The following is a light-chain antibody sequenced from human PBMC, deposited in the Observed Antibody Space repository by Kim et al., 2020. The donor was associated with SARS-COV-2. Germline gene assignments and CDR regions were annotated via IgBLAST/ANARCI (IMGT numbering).Light chain of an antibody. Sequence: EILMTQSPGTLSVSPGERATLSCRASQSVRNNLAWYQQKPGQPPRLLIFDASTRATGIPARFSGSASGTEFTLTISSLQSEDFAVYYCQQYNVWPLTFGGGTKVDIK. CDR1: QSVRNN. J-gene: IGKJ4*01. CDR2: DAS. CDR3: QQYNVWPLT. V-gene: IGKV3-15*01.